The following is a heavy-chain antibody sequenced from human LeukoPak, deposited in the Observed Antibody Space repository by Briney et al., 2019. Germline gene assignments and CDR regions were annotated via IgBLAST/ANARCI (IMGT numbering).Heavy chain of an antibody. CDR3: ARGELGDSSGFSFFDY. D-gene: IGHD3-22*01. CDR1: RGTFTSYG. J-gene: IGHJ4*02. CDR2: VIAIFGRV. Sequence: SVKVSCTASRGTFTSYGISWVRQAPGQGLEWMGGVIAIFGRVKYGQKFQGRATITTDESTSTAYMELSSLTSEDTGVYYCARGELGDSSGFSFFDYWGQGTLVTVSA. V-gene: IGHV1-69*05.